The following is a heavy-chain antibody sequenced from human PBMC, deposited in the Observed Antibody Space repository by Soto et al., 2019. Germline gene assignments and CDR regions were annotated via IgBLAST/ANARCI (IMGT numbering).Heavy chain of an antibody. D-gene: IGHD2-8*02. CDR2: ISRDGGTK. V-gene: IGHV3-30*03. Sequence: QVQLVESGGGVFKPGGSLRLSCAVSGFTVRTYGRHWVRQAPGKGLEWVAVISRDGGTKYYADSVKGRFTISRDNSRNTLFLEMNSLRGDDMAVYYCTGEVASGYWGQGTLVTVSS. CDR1: GFTVRTYG. J-gene: IGHJ4*02. CDR3: TGEVASGY.